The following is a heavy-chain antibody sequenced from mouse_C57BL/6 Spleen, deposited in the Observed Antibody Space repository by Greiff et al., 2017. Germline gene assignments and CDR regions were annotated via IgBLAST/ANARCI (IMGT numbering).Heavy chain of an antibody. D-gene: IGHD2-5*01. CDR1: GFSLTSYG. CDR2: IWSGGST. V-gene: IGHV2-2*01. J-gene: IGHJ4*01. CDR3: ARNGLYYSKRGDAMDY. Sequence: VQLQQSGPGLVQPSQSLSITCTVSGFSLTSYGVHWVRQSPGKGLEWLGVIWSGGSTDSNAAFISRLSISKDNSKSQVFFKMNSLQADDTAIYYCARNGLYYSKRGDAMDYWGQGTSVTVSS.